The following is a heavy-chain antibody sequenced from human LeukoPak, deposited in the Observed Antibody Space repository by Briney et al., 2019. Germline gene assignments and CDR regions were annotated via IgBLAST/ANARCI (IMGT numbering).Heavy chain of an antibody. V-gene: IGHV1-69*04. CDR1: GYTFTSYG. Sequence: GASVKVSCKASGYTFTSYGISWVRQAPGQGLEWMGRIIPILGIANYAQKFQGRVTITADKSTSTAYMELSSLRSEDTAVYYCARDLSVAGTLYYYYYMDVWGKGTTVTVSS. CDR2: IIPILGIA. CDR3: ARDLSVAGTLYYYYYMDV. D-gene: IGHD6-19*01. J-gene: IGHJ6*03.